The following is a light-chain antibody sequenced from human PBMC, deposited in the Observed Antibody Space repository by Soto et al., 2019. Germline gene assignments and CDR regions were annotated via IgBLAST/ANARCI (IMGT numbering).Light chain of an antibody. J-gene: IGKJ2*01. V-gene: IGKV1D-16*01. Sequence: DIQMTQSPSSVSASVGDRVTITCRASQGVGSWLAWYQQKPGKAPNLLIYGASNLHSGVPSRFSGSGSGTEFTLTISSLQPEDFATYYCQQYNSYSLTFGQGTKLEIK. CDR2: GAS. CDR3: QQYNSYSLT. CDR1: QGVGSW.